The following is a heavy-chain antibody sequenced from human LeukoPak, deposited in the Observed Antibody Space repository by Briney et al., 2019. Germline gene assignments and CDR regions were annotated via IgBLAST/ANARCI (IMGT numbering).Heavy chain of an antibody. Sequence: SGTLSLTCTVSGGSISSYYWSWIRQPPGKGLEWIGYIYYSGSTNYNPSLKSRVTISVDTSKNQFSLKLSSVTAADTAVYYCARELSGWYDYWGQGTLVTVSS. J-gene: IGHJ4*02. CDR2: IYYSGST. CDR3: ARELSGWYDY. V-gene: IGHV4-59*01. D-gene: IGHD6-19*01. CDR1: GGSISSYY.